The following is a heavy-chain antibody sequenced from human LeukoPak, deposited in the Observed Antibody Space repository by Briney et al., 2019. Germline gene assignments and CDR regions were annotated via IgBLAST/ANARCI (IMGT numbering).Heavy chain of an antibody. CDR1: GFTFSSYA. J-gene: IGHJ4*02. V-gene: IGHV3-23*01. D-gene: IGHD3-22*01. CDR2: ISGSGGST. CDR3: AKDLDGYYDSSGYSYYFDY. Sequence: PGGSLRLSCAASGFTFSSYAMIWVRQAPGKGLEWVSAISGSGGSTYYADSVKGRFTISRDNSKNTLYLQMNSLRAEDTAVYYCAKDLDGYYDSSGYSYYFDYWGQGTLVTVSS.